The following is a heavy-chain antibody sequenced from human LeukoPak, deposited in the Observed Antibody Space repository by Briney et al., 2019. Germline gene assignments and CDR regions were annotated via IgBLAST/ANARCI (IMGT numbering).Heavy chain of an antibody. Sequence: GGSLRLSCAASGFTFTTYWMHWVRQAPGKGLGWVANIKQDGSEKYYVDSVKGRFTISRDNAKNSLYLQMNSLRAEDTAVYYCARGAGGYYYYGMDVWGQGTTVTVSS. CDR1: GFTFTTYW. J-gene: IGHJ6*02. V-gene: IGHV3-7*01. D-gene: IGHD2-8*02. CDR2: IKQDGSEK. CDR3: ARGAGGYYYYGMDV.